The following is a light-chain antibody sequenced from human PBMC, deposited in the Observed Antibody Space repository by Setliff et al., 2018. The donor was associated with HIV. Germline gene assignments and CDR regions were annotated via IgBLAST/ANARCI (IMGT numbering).Light chain of an antibody. J-gene: IGLJ1*01. V-gene: IGLV3-21*04. CDR1: NIESKS. CDR2: SDA. CDR3: QVWDRNTGHRV. Sequence: SYELTQPPSVLVAPGQTATISCGGNNIESKSVHWYQQKPGLAPVLIIYSDANRPSGTPARFSGSNSGNTASLTISRVEAGDEADYYCQVWDRNTGHRVFGTGTKVTVL.